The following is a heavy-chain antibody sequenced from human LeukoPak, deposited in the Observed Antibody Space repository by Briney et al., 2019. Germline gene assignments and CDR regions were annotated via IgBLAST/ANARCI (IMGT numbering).Heavy chain of an antibody. J-gene: IGHJ4*02. CDR1: GGSTSSYD. V-gene: IGHV4-4*07. CDR3: ARVQSGYSYGPFDY. Sequence: SETLSLTCNVSGGSTSSYDWSWIRQPAGKGLEWIGRIYPSGTTNYNPSLKSRVTMSVDTSKNQFSLKLSSVTAADTAVYYCARVQSGYSYGPFDYWGQGTLVTVSS. CDR2: IYPSGTT. D-gene: IGHD5-18*01.